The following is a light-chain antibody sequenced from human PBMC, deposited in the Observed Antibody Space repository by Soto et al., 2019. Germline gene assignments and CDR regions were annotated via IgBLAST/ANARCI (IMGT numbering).Light chain of an antibody. CDR1: QGISSY. Sequence: IQLTQSPSSLSASVGDRVTITCRASQGISSYLAWYQQKPGKAPTLLSYAASTLQSGVPSRFSVSGSGTDFTLTISSLQPEDFATYYCQQLNSYPLTFGGGTKVEIK. V-gene: IGKV1-9*01. CDR3: QQLNSYPLT. CDR2: AAS. J-gene: IGKJ4*01.